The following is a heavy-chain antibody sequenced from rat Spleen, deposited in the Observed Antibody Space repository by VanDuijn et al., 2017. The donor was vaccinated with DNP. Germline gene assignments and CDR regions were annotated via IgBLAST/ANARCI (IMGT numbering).Heavy chain of an antibody. Sequence: QVQLKESGPGLVQPSQTLSLTCTVSGFSLTSYGVRWVRQPPGKGLEWIGVIWSGGSTDYNSTLESRLSISRDTAKSQVLLKMNSRQTEDTGMYFCASGNNFGIAYWGQGTLVTVSS. J-gene: IGHJ3*01. V-gene: IGHV2-16*01. CDR3: ASGNNFGIAY. CDR2: IWSGGST. CDR1: GFSLTSYG. D-gene: IGHD1-10*01.